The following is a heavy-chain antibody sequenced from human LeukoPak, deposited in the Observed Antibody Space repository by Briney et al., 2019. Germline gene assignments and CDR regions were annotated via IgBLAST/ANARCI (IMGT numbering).Heavy chain of an antibody. CDR2: INHSGST. D-gene: IGHD2-15*01. CDR3: ARDIRYYYYGMDV. J-gene: IGHJ6*02. Sequence: PSETLSLTCAVYGGSFSGYYWSWIRQPPGKGLEWIGEINHSGSTNYNPSLKSRVTISVDTSKNQFSLKLSSVTAADTAVYYCARDIRYYYYGMDVWGQGTTVTVSS. V-gene: IGHV4-34*01. CDR1: GGSFSGYY.